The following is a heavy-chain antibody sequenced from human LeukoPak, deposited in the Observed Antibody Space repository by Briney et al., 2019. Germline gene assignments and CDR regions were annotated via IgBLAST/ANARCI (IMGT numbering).Heavy chain of an antibody. CDR1: GFSFSAYN. CDR3: ARDRHVPGLYYYYMDV. J-gene: IGHJ6*03. CDR2: ISSSSATI. Sequence: GGSLRLSCEGSGFSFSAYNMNWVRQAPGKGLESISYISSSSATIFYADSVKGRFTISRDNAKNSLYLQMNSLGPEDTAVYFCARDRHVPGLYYYYMDVWGKGTTVTVSS. V-gene: IGHV3-48*01. D-gene: IGHD6-6*01.